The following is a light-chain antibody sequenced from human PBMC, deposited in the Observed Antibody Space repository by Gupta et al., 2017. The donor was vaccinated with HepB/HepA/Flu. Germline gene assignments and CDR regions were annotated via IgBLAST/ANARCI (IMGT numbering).Light chain of an antibody. V-gene: IGKV3-20*01. CDR2: GAS. CDR1: QSISSNY. Sequence: EIVLTQSPGTLSLSPGERAALSSRASQSISSNYLAWYQQKPGQAPRLLIYGASSRATGIPDRFSGSGSGTDFTLTISRLEPEDFAVYYCQQYGSSPWTFGQGTNVEIK. J-gene: IGKJ1*01. CDR3: QQYGSSPWT.